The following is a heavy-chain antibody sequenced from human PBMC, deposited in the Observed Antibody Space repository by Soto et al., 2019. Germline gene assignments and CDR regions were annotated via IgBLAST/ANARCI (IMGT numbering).Heavy chain of an antibody. CDR3: AHYVSASPAGGFDP. J-gene: IGHJ5*02. CDR2: IYWDDDN. Sequence: QITLKESGPALVKPTQTLTLTCTFSGFSLSTSGEAVGWIRQPPGEALEWLALIYWDDDNRYNPTLKTRLTITKDTSKSQVVLTLTNMDPVDTATYYCAHYVSASPAGGFDPWGQGILVTVSS. D-gene: IGHD3-10*01. CDR1: GFSLSTSGEA. V-gene: IGHV2-5*02.